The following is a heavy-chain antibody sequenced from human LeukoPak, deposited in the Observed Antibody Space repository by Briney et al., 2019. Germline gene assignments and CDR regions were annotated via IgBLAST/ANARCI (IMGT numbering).Heavy chain of an antibody. CDR3: ARVQSEDTAMKRIGGRWFDP. V-gene: IGHV4-34*01. CDR1: GGSFSGYY. D-gene: IGHD5-18*01. Sequence: SETLSLTCAVYGGSFSGYYWSWIRQPPGKGLEWIGEINHSGSTNYNPSLKSRVTISVDTSKNQFSLKLSSVTAADTAVYYCARVQSEDTAMKRIGGRWFDPWGQGTLVTVSS. CDR2: INHSGST. J-gene: IGHJ5*02.